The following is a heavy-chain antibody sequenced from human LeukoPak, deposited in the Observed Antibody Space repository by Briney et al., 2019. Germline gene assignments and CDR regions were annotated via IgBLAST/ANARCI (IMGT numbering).Heavy chain of an antibody. CDR1: GFTFSSYS. J-gene: IGHJ4*02. Sequence: GGSLRLSCAASGFTFSSYSMNWVRQAPGKGLEWVSYTSSGSNTIYYADSVKGRFTISRDNAKNSLHLQMYSLRDEDTAVYYCARDRYYGSGSPFDYWGQGTLVTVSS. CDR3: ARDRYYGSGSPFDY. D-gene: IGHD3-10*01. V-gene: IGHV3-48*02. CDR2: TSSGSNTI.